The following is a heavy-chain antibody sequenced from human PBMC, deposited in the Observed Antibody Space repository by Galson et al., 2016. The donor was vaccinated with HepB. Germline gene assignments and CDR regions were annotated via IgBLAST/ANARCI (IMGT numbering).Heavy chain of an antibody. J-gene: IGHJ6*02. V-gene: IGHV5-51*01. CDR1: GYSFDSYW. CDR3: ASSLTGSYDFWGAIYNYSAMDV. CDR2: IYPGDYDI. D-gene: IGHD3-3*01. Sequence: QSGAEVKKPGESLKISCRGSGYSFDSYWIGWVRQMPGKGLEWMAIIYPGDYDIRYSPSFQGQVTVSVDKSISTAYLQWSSLTASDTAIYYCASSLTGSYDFWGAIYNYSAMDVWGHGTTVIVS.